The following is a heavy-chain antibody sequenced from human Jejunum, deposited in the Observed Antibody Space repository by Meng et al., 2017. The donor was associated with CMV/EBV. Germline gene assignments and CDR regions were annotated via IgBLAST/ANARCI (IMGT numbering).Heavy chain of an antibody. CDR1: TFSNYG. Sequence: TFSNYGIHWVRQAAGKGLEWVAFIRYDATTQKYEESVKGRFTISRDNSKNTVYLQMNSLRAEDTAVYYCAKGHYDSWSGYHGIDYWGQGTLVTVSS. V-gene: IGHV3-30*02. D-gene: IGHD3-3*01. CDR3: AKGHYDSWSGYHGIDY. CDR2: IRYDATTQ. J-gene: IGHJ4*02.